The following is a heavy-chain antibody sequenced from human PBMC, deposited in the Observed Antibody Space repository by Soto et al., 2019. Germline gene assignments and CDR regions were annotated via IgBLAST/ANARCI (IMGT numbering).Heavy chain of an antibody. D-gene: IGHD1-1*01. CDR3: AGALENPYFYYGLNV. CDR1: GFSFSSYG. J-gene: IGHJ6*02. V-gene: IGHV3-30*03. CDR2: TTYDGGIK. Sequence: QGQLVESGGVVVQPGRSLRLSCAASGFSFSSYGMEWVRLAPGKGLEWVAATTYDGGIKHYVDSVKGRFTISRDNSKNTLYRQMNSLRVEDTATYYCAGALENPYFYYGLNVWGQVTKVTVSS.